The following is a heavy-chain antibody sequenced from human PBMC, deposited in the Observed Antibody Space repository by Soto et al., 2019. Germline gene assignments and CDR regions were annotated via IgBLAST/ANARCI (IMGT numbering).Heavy chain of an antibody. V-gene: IGHV3-23*01. CDR3: AARGPGTYFDS. Sequence: GGSLRLSCAASGFTFSSYAMNWVRQAPGKRLESVSVFSGSGGSTYYAASVQGRFTTARDNSKHTLYPQMNSPRAEDTAIYYCAARGPGTYFDSWGQGPLVTVSS. J-gene: IGHJ4*02. CDR2: FSGSGGST. D-gene: IGHD6-13*01. CDR1: GFTFSSYA.